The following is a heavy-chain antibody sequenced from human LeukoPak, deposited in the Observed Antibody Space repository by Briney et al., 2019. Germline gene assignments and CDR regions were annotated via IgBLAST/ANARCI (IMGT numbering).Heavy chain of an antibody. J-gene: IGHJ4*02. CDR3: TTDQFLSLLIMRGSMVDY. CDR1: GFTFSSYE. CDR2: IKSKTDGGTT. V-gene: IGHV3-15*01. Sequence: GGSLRLSCAASGFTFSSYEMNWVRQAPGKGLEWVGRIKSKTDGGTTDYAAPVKGRFTISRDDSKNTLYLQMNSLKTEDTAVYYCTTDQFLSLLIMRGSMVDYWGQGTLVTVSS. D-gene: IGHD3-9*01.